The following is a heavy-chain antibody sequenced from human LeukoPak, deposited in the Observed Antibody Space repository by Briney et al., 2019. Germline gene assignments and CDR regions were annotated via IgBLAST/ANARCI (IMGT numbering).Heavy chain of an antibody. V-gene: IGHV1-18*01. Sequence: ASVKVSCKASGYTFTSYGISWVRQAPGQGLEWMGWISAYNGNTSYAQKLQGRVTMTTDTSTSTAYMELRSLRSDDTAVYYCARDEGLDIVATIYYYYGMDVWGQGTTVTVSS. CDR1: GYTFTSYG. J-gene: IGHJ6*02. D-gene: IGHD5-12*01. CDR3: ARDEGLDIVATIYYYYGMDV. CDR2: ISAYNGNT.